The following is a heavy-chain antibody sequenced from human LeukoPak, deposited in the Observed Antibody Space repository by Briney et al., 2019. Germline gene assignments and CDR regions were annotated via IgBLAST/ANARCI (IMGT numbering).Heavy chain of an antibody. CDR3: ARVLAYCSSTSCHDY. D-gene: IGHD2-2*01. J-gene: IGHJ4*02. CDR2: FDPEDGET. CDR1: GYTLTELS. Sequence: GASVKVSCKVSGYTLTELSIHWVRQAPGKGLEWMGGFDPEDGETIYAQKFQGRVTMTTDTSTSTAYMELRSLRSDDTAVYYCARVLAYCSSTSCHDYWGQETLVTVYS. V-gene: IGHV1-24*01.